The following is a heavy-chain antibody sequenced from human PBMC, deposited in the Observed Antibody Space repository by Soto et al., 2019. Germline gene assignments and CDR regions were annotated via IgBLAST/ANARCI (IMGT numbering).Heavy chain of an antibody. CDR1: GYTLTELS. V-gene: IGHV1-24*01. D-gene: IGHD6-6*01. CDR2: FDPEDGET. Sequence: ASVKVSCKVSGYTLTELSMHWVRQAHGKGLEWMGDFDPEDGETIYAQKFQGRVTMTEDTSTDTAYMELSSLRSEDTAVYYCATSPTSSIAARLLQFDYWGQGTLVTVSS. CDR3: ATSPTSSIAARLLQFDY. J-gene: IGHJ4*02.